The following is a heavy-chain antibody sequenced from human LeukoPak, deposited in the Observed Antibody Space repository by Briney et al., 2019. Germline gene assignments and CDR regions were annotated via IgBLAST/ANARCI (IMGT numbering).Heavy chain of an antibody. CDR2: INSDGSST. J-gene: IGHJ4*02. Sequence: GGSLRLSCAASGFTFSSYWMRWVRQAPGKGLAWVSRINSDGSSTTYADSVKGRFTISRDNAKNTVYLQMNNLRAEDTAVYYCARVTVGAFDYWGQGTLVTVSS. D-gene: IGHD1-26*01. CDR3: ARVTVGAFDY. V-gene: IGHV3-74*01. CDR1: GFTFSSYW.